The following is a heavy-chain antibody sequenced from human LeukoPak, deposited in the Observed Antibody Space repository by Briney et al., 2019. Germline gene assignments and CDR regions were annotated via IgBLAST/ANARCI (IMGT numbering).Heavy chain of an antibody. CDR1: GLTFSSYG. D-gene: IGHD4-17*01. V-gene: IGHV3-33*01. CDR2: IWYDGSNK. CDR3: AREATVTTLGWFDP. Sequence: SGGSLRLSCAASGLTFSSYGMHWVRQAPGKGLEWVAVIWYDGSNKYYADSVKGRFTISRDNSKNTLYLQMNSLGAEDTAVYYCAREATVTTLGWFDPWGQGTLVTVSS. J-gene: IGHJ5*02.